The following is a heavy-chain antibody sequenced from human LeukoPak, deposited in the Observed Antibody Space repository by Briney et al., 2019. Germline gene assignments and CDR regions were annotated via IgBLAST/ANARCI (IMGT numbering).Heavy chain of an antibody. V-gene: IGHV1-69*01. Sequence: SVKVSCKASGGTFSSYAISWVRQAPGQGLEWMGGIIPIFGTANYAQKFQGRVTITADESTSTAYMELGSLRSEDTAVYYCARDRESSGEGTWFDPWGQGTLVTVSS. CDR3: ARDRESSGEGTWFDP. D-gene: IGHD6-19*01. CDR1: GGTFSSYA. CDR2: IIPIFGTA. J-gene: IGHJ5*02.